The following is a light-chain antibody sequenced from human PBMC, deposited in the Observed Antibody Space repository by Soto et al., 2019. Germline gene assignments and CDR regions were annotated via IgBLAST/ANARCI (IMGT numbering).Light chain of an antibody. CDR1: QTISIW. J-gene: IGKJ1*01. Sequence: DIQMTQSPSTLSASVGDRITITCRASQTISIWLAWYQQTPGKAPKILIFDASHLASGVPSRFSVSGSGTEVTLTVSSLAPDNFAPHDCQQYDGYSTWKFGQGTRVDI. CDR2: DAS. CDR3: QQYDGYSTWK. V-gene: IGKV1-5*01.